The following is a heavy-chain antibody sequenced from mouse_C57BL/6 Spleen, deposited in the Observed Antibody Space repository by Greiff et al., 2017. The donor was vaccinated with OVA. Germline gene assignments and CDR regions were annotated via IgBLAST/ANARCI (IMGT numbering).Heavy chain of an antibody. Sequence: QVQLQQSGAELVRPGASVTLSCKASGYTFTDYEMHWVKQTPVHGLEWIGAIDPETGGTAYNQKFKGKAILTADKSSSTAYMELRSLTSEDSAVYYCTRYTTANRYVDGWGTGTTVTVSS. V-gene: IGHV1-15*01. D-gene: IGHD1-2*01. J-gene: IGHJ1*03. CDR3: TRYTTANRYVDG. CDR1: GYTFTDYE. CDR2: IDPETGGT.